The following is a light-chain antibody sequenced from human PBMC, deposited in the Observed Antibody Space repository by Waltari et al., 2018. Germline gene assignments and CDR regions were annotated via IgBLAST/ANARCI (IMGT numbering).Light chain of an antibody. J-gene: IGLJ3*02. V-gene: IGLV3-1*01. CDR2: LDG. CDR3: QAWDTSTLWV. Sequence: WHQQKPGPSPVLVLDLDGKRASVIPLRFSGSNSGNTATLTISGTQAIDETDYYGQAWDTSTLWVFGGGTKLTVL.